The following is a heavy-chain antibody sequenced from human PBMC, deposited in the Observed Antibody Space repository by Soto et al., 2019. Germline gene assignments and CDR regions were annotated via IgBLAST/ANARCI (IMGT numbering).Heavy chain of an antibody. D-gene: IGHD3-16*01. CDR3: ARQRFGSFSGSYVFDL. V-gene: IGHV3-21*01. CDR2: ISSNSDSI. J-gene: IGHJ5*02. Sequence: ERRLVESGGGLVKPGGSLRLSREASGFSFEIYHMNWVRQAPGKGLAWVSSISSNSDSIFYGDSVNGRFIISRDHAKNSLFLQMNNLSGDDTAVYYCARQRFGSFSGSYVFDLWGQGTPVTVSS. CDR1: GFSFEIYH.